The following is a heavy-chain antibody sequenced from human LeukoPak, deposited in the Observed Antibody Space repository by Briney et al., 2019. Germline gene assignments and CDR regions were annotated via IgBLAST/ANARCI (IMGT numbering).Heavy chain of an antibody. D-gene: IGHD6-13*01. CDR1: GFTFSSYG. CDR2: ISYDGSNK. Sequence: GGSLRLSCAASGFTFSSYGMHWLRQAPGKGLEWVAVISYDGSNKYYADSVKGRFTISRDNSKNTLYLQMNSLRAEDTAVYYCAKDRYSSSWYWFDPWGQGTLVTVSS. J-gene: IGHJ5*02. CDR3: AKDRYSSSWYWFDP. V-gene: IGHV3-30*18.